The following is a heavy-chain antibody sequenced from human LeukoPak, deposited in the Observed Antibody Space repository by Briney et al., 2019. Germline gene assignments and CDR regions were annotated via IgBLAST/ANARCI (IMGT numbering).Heavy chain of an antibody. J-gene: IGHJ4*02. CDR1: GFTFSNYG. V-gene: IGHV3-33*01. CDR3: AGGYYNVFDY. D-gene: IGHD3-10*01. CDR2: IWYDGSNK. Sequence: PGGSLRLSCAASGFTFSNYGMHWVRQAPGKGLEWVALIWYDGSNKYYADSVKGRFTISRDNSKNTLYLQMNSLRAEGTAVYYCAGGYYNVFDYWGQGTLVTVSS.